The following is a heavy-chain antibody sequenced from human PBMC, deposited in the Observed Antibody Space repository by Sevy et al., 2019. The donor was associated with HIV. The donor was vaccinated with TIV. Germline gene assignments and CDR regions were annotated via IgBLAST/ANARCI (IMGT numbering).Heavy chain of an antibody. CDR3: AALAYCGGDGYSFDY. CDR1: GGSISSSSNY. D-gene: IGHD2-21*02. CDR2: IYYSGST. J-gene: IGHJ4*02. Sequence: SETLSLTCTVSGGSISSSSNYWGWIRQPPGKGLEWIGSIYYSGSTYYNPSLKSRVTISVDTSKNQFSLKLSSVTAADTAVYYCAALAYCGGDGYSFDYWGQGTLVTVSS. V-gene: IGHV4-39*01.